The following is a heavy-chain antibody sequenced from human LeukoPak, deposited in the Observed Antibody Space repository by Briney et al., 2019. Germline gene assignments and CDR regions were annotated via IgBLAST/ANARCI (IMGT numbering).Heavy chain of an antibody. D-gene: IGHD3-10*01. J-gene: IGHJ4*02. CDR1: GFTFDDFA. CDR2: TTWNAKNV. CDR3: AKETGSGSYGL. V-gene: IGHV3-9*01. Sequence: GRSLRLSCAASGFTFDDFAMHWVRQAPGKGLEWVSGTTWNAKNVGYADSVKGRFTISRDNAKNSLYLQMNSLRAEDTALYYCAKETGSGSYGLWGQGTLVTVSS.